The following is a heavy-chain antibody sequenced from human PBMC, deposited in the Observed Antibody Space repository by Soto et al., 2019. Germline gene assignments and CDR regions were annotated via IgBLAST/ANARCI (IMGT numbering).Heavy chain of an antibody. J-gene: IGHJ3*02. V-gene: IGHV4-31*03. Sequence: PSETLSLTCTVPGGSIIRGGYYWIWIRQHPGKGLEWIGYIYYSGSTYYNPSLKSRVTISVDTSKNQFSLKLSSVTAADTAVYYCARGDYDSSGYYTYAFDIWGQGTMVTVSS. CDR2: IYYSGST. CDR1: GGSIIRGGYY. CDR3: ARGDYDSSGYYTYAFDI. D-gene: IGHD3-22*01.